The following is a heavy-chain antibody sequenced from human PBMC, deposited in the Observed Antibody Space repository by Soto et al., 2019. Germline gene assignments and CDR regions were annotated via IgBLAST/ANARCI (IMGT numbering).Heavy chain of an antibody. CDR2: ISAYNGNT. J-gene: IGHJ6*02. Sequence: QVQLVQSGAEVKKPGASVKVSCKASGFTFTTYGFTWVRQAPGQGLEWMGWISAYNGNTNYAQKFQGRVTMTTDTSTSTVYLELRSLTSDDKAVYYCARGGRDGMDVWGQGTTVTLSS. CDR3: ARGGRDGMDV. CDR1: GFTFTTYG. V-gene: IGHV1-18*01. D-gene: IGHD3-10*01.